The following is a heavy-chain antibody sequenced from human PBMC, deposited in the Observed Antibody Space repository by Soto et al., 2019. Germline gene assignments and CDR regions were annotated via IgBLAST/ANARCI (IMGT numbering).Heavy chain of an antibody. Sequence: GGSLRLSCAASGFTFSSYSMNWVRQAPGKGLEWVSSISSSSSYIYYADSVKGRFTISRDNAKNSLYLQMNSLRAEDTAVYYCARDPVRGYIAVADTGGDYYFDYWGQGTLVTVSS. D-gene: IGHD6-19*01. V-gene: IGHV3-21*01. CDR2: ISSSSSYI. J-gene: IGHJ4*02. CDR3: ARDPVRGYIAVADTGGDYYFDY. CDR1: GFTFSSYS.